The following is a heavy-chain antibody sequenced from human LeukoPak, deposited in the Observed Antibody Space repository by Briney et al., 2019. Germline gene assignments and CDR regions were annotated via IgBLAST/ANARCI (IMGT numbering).Heavy chain of an antibody. CDR1: GVTFSSYG. CDR2: IWYDGSNK. Sequence: GGSLRLSCAASGVTFSSYGMHWVRQAPGKGLEWVAVIWYDGSNKYYADSVKGRFTISRDNSKNTLYLQMNSLRAEDTAVYYCARDYTSGWPYYFDYWGQGTLVTVSS. V-gene: IGHV3-33*01. CDR3: ARDYTSGWPYYFDY. J-gene: IGHJ4*02. D-gene: IGHD6-19*01.